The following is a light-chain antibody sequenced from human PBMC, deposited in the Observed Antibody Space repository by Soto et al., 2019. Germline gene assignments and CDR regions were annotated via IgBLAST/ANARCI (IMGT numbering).Light chain of an antibody. Sequence: DIQMTQSQTSLSASVGDRVTITCRARQDIRNFVAWYQQKPGKAPKLLSYAASTLQSGVPSRFSGSGSGTDVTLTINSLQPEDVATYSCQKYSSVPVFGPGTKVEIK. CDR1: QDIRNF. CDR2: AAS. CDR3: QKYSSVPV. V-gene: IGKV1-27*01. J-gene: IGKJ3*01.